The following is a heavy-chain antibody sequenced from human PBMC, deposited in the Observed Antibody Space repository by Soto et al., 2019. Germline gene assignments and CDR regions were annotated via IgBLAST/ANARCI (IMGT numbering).Heavy chain of an antibody. J-gene: IGHJ5*02. V-gene: IGHV5-51*01. CDR1: GDSFTSYW. D-gene: IGHD6-13*01. CDR3: ARLFSTAAGDRWFDP. CDR2: IYPGDSDT. Sequence: GVSLKISCKGSGDSFTSYWIGWVRQMPGKGLEWMGIIYPGDSDTRYSPSFQGQVTISADKSISTAYLQWSSLKASDTAMYYCARLFSTAAGDRWFDPWGQGTLVTVSS.